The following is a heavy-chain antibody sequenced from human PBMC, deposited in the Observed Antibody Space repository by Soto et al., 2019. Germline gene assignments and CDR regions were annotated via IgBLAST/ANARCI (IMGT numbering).Heavy chain of an antibody. CDR2: INRSGST. D-gene: IGHD6-19*01. J-gene: IGHJ4*02. Sequence: SETLSLTCAVYGGSFSGHYWSWIRQSPGKGLEWIGEINRSGSTNYNPSLKSRVTILVDTSKNQFSLKLSSVTAADTSVYYCARSESNAWYFDYWGRGTPVTVSS. CDR1: GGSFSGHY. CDR3: ARSESNAWYFDY. V-gene: IGHV4-34*01.